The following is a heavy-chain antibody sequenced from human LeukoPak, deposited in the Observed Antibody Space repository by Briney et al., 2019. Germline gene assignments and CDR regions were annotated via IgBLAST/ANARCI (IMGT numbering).Heavy chain of an antibody. D-gene: IGHD6-6*01. Sequence: ASVKVSCKASGYTFTIYGISWVRQAPGQGLEWMGWISAFNGNTNYAQNFQDRVTMTTDTPTSTAYMELRSLRSDDTATYYCALFYSSSHPFDYWGQGTLVTVSS. V-gene: IGHV1-18*01. CDR2: ISAFNGNT. CDR1: GYTFTIYG. J-gene: IGHJ4*02. CDR3: ALFYSSSHPFDY.